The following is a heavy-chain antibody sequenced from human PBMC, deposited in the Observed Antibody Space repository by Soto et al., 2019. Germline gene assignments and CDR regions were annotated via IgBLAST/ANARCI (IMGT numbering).Heavy chain of an antibody. J-gene: IGHJ6*02. Sequence: SETLSLTCTVSGGSISSGDYYWSWIRQPPGKGLEWIGYIYYSGSTYYHTSLQSRVTISVDASKNQFSLKLRSVTAADTAMYYCARDGGGDVRPGYNSGLDVLCQEATVAVSS. CDR3: ARDGGGDVRPGYNSGLDV. V-gene: IGHV4-30-4*01. D-gene: IGHD3-16*01. CDR2: IYYSGST. CDR1: GGSISSGDYY.